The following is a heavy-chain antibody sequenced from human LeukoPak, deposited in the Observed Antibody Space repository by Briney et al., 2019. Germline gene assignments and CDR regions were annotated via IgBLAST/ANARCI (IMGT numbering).Heavy chain of an antibody. CDR1: GITFSRYV. CDR3: AKGGAATMRDGYNYYYYYMEV. J-gene: IGHJ6*03. CDR2: ISGSGGNT. D-gene: IGHD5-24*01. V-gene: IGHV3-23*01. Sequence: GGSLRLSCAASGITFSRYVMSWVRQAPGKGLEWVSLISGSGGNTYYADSVKGRFTISRDNSTNRLYLQMNSLRPEDTAVYYCAKGGAATMRDGYNYYYYYMEVWGRGTTVTVSS.